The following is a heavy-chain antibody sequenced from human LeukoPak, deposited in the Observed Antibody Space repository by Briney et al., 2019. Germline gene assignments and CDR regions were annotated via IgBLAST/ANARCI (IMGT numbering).Heavy chain of an antibody. CDR1: GFTFGDYP. CDR3: TTVQSYYYDSSGYYIIDY. V-gene: IGHV3-15*01. CDR2: TKSKTDGGTT. Sequence: GRSLRLSCTASGFTFGDYPMSWFRQAPGKGLEWVGRTKSKTDGGTTDYAAPVKGRFTISRDDSKNSLYLQMNSLKTEDTAVYYCTTVQSYYYDSSGYYIIDYWGQGTLVTVSS. J-gene: IGHJ4*02. D-gene: IGHD3-22*01.